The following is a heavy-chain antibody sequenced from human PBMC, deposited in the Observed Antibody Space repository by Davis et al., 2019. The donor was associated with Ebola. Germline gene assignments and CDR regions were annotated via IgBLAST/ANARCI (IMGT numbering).Heavy chain of an antibody. CDR3: ARDPYSNYGGVYGMDV. V-gene: IGHV1-3*01. Sequence: SVKVSCKASGYTFTSYAMHWVRPAPGQRLEWMGWINAGNGNTKYSQKFQGRVTITRDTSASTAYMELSSLRSEDTAVYYCARDPYSNYGGVYGMDVWGQGTTVTVSS. D-gene: IGHD4-11*01. J-gene: IGHJ6*02. CDR2: INAGNGNT. CDR1: GYTFTSYA.